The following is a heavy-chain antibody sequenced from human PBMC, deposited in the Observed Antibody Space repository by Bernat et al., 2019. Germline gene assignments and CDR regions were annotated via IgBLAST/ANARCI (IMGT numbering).Heavy chain of an antibody. D-gene: IGHD6-19*01. Sequence: EVQLVESGGGLVQPGGSLRLSCAASGFTFSSYEMNWVRQAPGKGLEWVSYISSSGSTIYYADSVKGRFTISRDNAKNSLYLQMNSLRAEDTAVYYCASLYSSGWDWVPYYYYGMDVWGQGTTVTVSS. J-gene: IGHJ6*02. CDR1: GFTFSSYE. V-gene: IGHV3-48*03. CDR3: ASLYSSGWDWVPYYYYGMDV. CDR2: ISSSGSTI.